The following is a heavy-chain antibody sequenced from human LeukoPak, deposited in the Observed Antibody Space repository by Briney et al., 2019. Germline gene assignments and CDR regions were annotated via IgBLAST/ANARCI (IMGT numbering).Heavy chain of an antibody. CDR1: GFTFSSYW. D-gene: IGHD5-18*01. CDR2: IKQDGSEK. CDR3: ARDKGYSYDNPLSTNGFDH. Sequence: GGSLRLSCAAFGFTFSSYWMSWVRQAPGKGLEWVANIKQDGSEKYYVDSVKGRFTISRDNAKNSLYLQMNSLRAEDTAVYYCARDKGYSYDNPLSTNGFDHWGQGTLVTVSS. J-gene: IGHJ5*02. V-gene: IGHV3-7*01.